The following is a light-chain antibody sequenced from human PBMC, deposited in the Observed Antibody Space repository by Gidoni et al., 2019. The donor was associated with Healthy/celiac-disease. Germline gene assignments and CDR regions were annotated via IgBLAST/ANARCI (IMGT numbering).Light chain of an antibody. CDR3: RQALQTPRFT. V-gene: IGKV2-28*01. Sequence: DIVMTQSPLSLPVTPGEPASISCRSSQSLLHSNGYSYLDWYLQKPGQSPQLLIYLGSNRASGVPDRFSGSGSGTDFTLKISRVEAEDVGVYYCRQALQTPRFTFGPGTKVDIK. CDR1: QSLLHSNGYSY. J-gene: IGKJ3*01. CDR2: LGS.